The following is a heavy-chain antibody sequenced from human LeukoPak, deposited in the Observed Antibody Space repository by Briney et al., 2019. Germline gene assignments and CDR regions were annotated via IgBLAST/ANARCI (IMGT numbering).Heavy chain of an antibody. D-gene: IGHD2-8*01. CDR2: ISWNSGSI. CDR1: GFTFDDYA. J-gene: IGHJ4*02. Sequence: PGRSLRLSCAASGFTFDDYAMHWVRHAPGKGLEWASGISWNSGSIGYADSVKGRFTISRDNAKNSLYLQMNSLRAEDTALYYCAKDRYARTSPFDYWGQGTLVTVSS. V-gene: IGHV3-9*01. CDR3: AKDRYARTSPFDY.